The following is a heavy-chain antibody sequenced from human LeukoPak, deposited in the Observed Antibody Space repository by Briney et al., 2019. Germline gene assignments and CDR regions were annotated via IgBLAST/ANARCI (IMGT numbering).Heavy chain of an antibody. J-gene: IGHJ5*02. V-gene: IGHV3-30*02. CDR1: GFTFSSYS. D-gene: IGHD1-26*01. CDR2: IRYDGSNK. Sequence: PGGSLRLSCAASGFTFSSYSMNWVRQAPGKGLEWVAFIRYDGSNKYYADSVKGRFTISRDNSENTLYLQMNSLRAEDTAVYYCAKDPFIVGATDPWFDPWGQGTLVTVSS. CDR3: AKDPFIVGATDPWFDP.